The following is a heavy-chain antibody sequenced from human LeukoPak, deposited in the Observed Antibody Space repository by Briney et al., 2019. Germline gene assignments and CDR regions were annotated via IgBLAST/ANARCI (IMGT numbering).Heavy chain of an antibody. CDR3: ARQSGYSYGSGD. V-gene: IGHV4-39*01. CDR2: IYYSGST. Sequence: SETLSLTCTVSGGSISSSSYYWGWFRQPPGKGLEWIGSIYYSGSTYYDPSLKSRVTISVDTSKNQFSLKLSSVTAADTAVYYCARQSGYSYGSGDWGQGTLVTVSS. J-gene: IGHJ4*02. CDR1: GGSISSSSYY. D-gene: IGHD5-18*01.